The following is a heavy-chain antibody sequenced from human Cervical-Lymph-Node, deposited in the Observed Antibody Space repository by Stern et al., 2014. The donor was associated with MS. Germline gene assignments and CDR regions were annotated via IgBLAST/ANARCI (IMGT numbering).Heavy chain of an antibody. J-gene: IGHJ4*02. Sequence: QVQLVQSGAEVKKPESSVKVSCKASGGSFSSFDISWGRQTPGQRLEWLVELSSMFGVASYAQIFQGRVTFTADESTSTAYMELNSLRSEDTTVYYCARHQGGIAANWGQGTLVTVSS. V-gene: IGHV1-69*01. CDR2: LSSMFGVA. D-gene: IGHD6-13*01. CDR1: GGSFSSFD. CDR3: ARHQGGIAAN.